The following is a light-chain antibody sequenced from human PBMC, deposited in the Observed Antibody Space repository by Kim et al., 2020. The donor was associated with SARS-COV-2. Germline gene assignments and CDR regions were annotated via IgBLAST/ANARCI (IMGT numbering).Light chain of an antibody. J-gene: IGLJ3*02. CDR1: SSDVGGYNY. Sequence: GQSVTISCTGTSSDVGGYNYVSWYQQHPGKALKLMIYDVSKRPSGVPDRFSASKSGNTASLTISGLQAEDEAEYYCCSYAGSYTWVFGGGTKLTVL. CDR3: CSYAGSYTWV. CDR2: DVS. V-gene: IGLV2-11*01.